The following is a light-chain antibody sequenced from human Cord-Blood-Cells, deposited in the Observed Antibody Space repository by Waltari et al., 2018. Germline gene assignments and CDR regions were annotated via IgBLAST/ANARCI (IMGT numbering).Light chain of an antibody. Sequence: QSALTQPASVSGSPGQSITISCTGTRSDVGGSNHFSWYQQHPGKPPQLMIYDVSNRPSGVSNRFSGSKSGNTASLTISGLQAEDEADYYCSSYTSSSTLVVFGGGTKLTVL. CDR3: SSYTSSSTLVV. V-gene: IGLV2-14*01. CDR1: RSDVGGSNH. J-gene: IGLJ2*01. CDR2: DVS.